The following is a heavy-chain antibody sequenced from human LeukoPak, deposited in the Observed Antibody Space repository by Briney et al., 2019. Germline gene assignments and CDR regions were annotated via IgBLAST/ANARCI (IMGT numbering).Heavy chain of an antibody. V-gene: IGHV1-2*02. D-gene: IGHD3-16*01. CDR1: GYTFTGHY. Sequence: ASVTVSCKASGYTFTGHYIHWVRQAPGQGLEWMGWINPNSGGTNYQQKFQDRVTMTRDTSSSTVYMELSRLRSDDTAVYYCARDRGPDWWGSFDFWGQGTLVTVSS. CDR2: INPNSGGT. CDR3: ARDRGPDWWGSFDF. J-gene: IGHJ4*02.